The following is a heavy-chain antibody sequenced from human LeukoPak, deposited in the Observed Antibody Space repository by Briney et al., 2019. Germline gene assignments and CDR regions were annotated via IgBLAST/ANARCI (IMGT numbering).Heavy chain of an antibody. CDR2: ISFSVSNT. D-gene: IGHD7-27*01. J-gene: IGHJ4*02. CDR1: GFTLSSYA. V-gene: IGHV3-23*01. Sequence: GGSLRLSCAASGFTLSSYAMTWVRQAPGKGLEWVSTISFSVSNTYYADSVKGRFTISRDNSKNTLYLQMNSLRAEDTAVYYCAKSNWGRDYWGQGTRVTVSS. CDR3: AKSNWGRDY.